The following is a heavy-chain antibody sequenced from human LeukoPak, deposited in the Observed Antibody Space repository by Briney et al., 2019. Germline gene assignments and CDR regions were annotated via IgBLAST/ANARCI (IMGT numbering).Heavy chain of an antibody. CDR1: GFTFSSYG. J-gene: IGHJ4*02. CDR3: AKDRYYGSGSYFDY. V-gene: IGHV3-30*18. D-gene: IGHD3-10*01. Sequence: PGRSLRLSCAASGFTFSSYGMHWVRQAPGKGLEWVAVISYDGSNKYYADSVKGRFTTSRDNSKNTLYLQMNSLRAEDTAVYYCAKDRYYGSGSYFDYWGQGTLVTVSS. CDR2: ISYDGSNK.